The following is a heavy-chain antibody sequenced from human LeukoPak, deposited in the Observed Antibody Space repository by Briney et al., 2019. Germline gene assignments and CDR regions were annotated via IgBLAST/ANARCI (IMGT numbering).Heavy chain of an antibody. D-gene: IGHD3-16*01. CDR2: ISGSGGDT. J-gene: IGHJ4*02. V-gene: IGHV3-23*01. Sequence: GGSLRLSCAASGFTFSSYAMSWVRQAPGKGLEWVSAISGSGGDTFYADSVKGRFTISRDNSKNTLYLQMNSLRAEDTAVYYCAKDRSFMITFGGVLDYWGQGTLVTVSS. CDR3: AKDRSFMITFGGVLDY. CDR1: GFTFSSYA.